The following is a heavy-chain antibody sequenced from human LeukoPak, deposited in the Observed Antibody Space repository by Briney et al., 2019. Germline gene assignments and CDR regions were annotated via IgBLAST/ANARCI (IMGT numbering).Heavy chain of an antibody. Sequence: GGSLRLSCAASGLTFSSYEVNWVRQAPGKGLEWVSYISSSSSSIYYADSVKGRFAISRDNAKNSLYLQMNSLRAEDTAVYYCASLVVKGHYFDYWGQGTLVTVSS. J-gene: IGHJ4*02. CDR3: ASLVVKGHYFDY. CDR2: ISSSSSSI. CDR1: GLTFSSYE. D-gene: IGHD2-15*01. V-gene: IGHV3-48*03.